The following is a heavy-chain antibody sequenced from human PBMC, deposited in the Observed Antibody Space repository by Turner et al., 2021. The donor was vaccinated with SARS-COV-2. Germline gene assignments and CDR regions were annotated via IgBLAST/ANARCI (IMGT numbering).Heavy chain of an antibody. CDR2: IYYSGST. V-gene: IGHV4-39*01. CDR3: ARHSPGLRGDYFDY. J-gene: IGHJ4*02. D-gene: IGHD5-12*01. CDR1: GGSISSSSYP. Sequence: QLQLPESGPGLVKPSETRSLPCTLSGGSISSSSYPWGWIRQPPGKGLEWIGYIYYSGSTYYNPSLKSRVTISVDTSKNQFSLKLRSVTAADTAVYYCARHSPGLRGDYFDYWGQGTLVTVSS.